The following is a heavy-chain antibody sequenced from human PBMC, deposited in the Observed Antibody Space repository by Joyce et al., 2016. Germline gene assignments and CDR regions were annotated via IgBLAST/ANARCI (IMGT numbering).Heavy chain of an antibody. J-gene: IGHJ4*02. V-gene: IGHV1-2*02. CDR3: AREDLPHGGFDY. CDR2: IKSENGDT. CDR1: GFTFTGYY. Sequence: QVQLVQSGTEVKKPGASVKVSCKASGFTFTGYYMHWVRQAPGQGLEMMGWIKSENGDTHYTQNFQGRVTMTRDTSINTAYMEVTRLRSDDTAFYYCAREDLPHGGFDYWGLGTLVTVSS.